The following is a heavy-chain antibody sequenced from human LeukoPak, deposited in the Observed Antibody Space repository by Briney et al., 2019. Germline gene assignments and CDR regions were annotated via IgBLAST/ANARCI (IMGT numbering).Heavy chain of an antibody. CDR1: GFTFSSYW. CDR2: ITGGSTTI. CDR3: ARDYSTVTTFFDY. Sequence: GGSLRLSCAASGFTFSSYWMSWVRQAPGKGLEWVSYITGGSTTIYYADSVKGRFTISRDNAKNSLYLQMNSLRAEDTAVYYCARDYSTVTTFFDYWGQGTLVTVSS. J-gene: IGHJ4*02. V-gene: IGHV3-48*01. D-gene: IGHD4-17*01.